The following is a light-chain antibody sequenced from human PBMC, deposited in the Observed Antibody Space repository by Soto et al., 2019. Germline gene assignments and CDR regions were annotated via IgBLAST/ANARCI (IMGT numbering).Light chain of an antibody. CDR3: LQDYNYPWT. CDR1: QGIRND. Sequence: AIQMTQSPSSLSASVGDRVTITCRASQGIRNDLGWYQQKPGKAPKLLIYGASNLQSGVPSRFSGSGSGTDFTLTISRLQPEDFASYYCLQDYNYPWTFGQGTKVEIK. CDR2: GAS. V-gene: IGKV1-6*01. J-gene: IGKJ1*01.